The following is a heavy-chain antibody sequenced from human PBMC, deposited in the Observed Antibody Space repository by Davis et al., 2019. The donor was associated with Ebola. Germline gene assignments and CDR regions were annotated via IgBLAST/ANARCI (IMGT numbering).Heavy chain of an antibody. CDR1: GFTFSSYG. J-gene: IGHJ6*02. Sequence: GESLKISCAASGFTFSSYGMHWVRQAPGKGLEWVLTFGTGGDTYYADSVKGRFTISRDNAKNSLYLQMNSLRAEDTAVYYCAREVGGYSGYDLFYYYGMDVWGQGTTVTVSS. V-gene: IGHV3-21*01. D-gene: IGHD5-12*01. CDR2: FGTGGDT. CDR3: AREVGGYSGYDLFYYYGMDV.